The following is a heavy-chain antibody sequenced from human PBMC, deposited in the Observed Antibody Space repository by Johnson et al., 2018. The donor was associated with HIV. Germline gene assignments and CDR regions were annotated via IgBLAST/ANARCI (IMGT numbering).Heavy chain of an antibody. J-gene: IGHJ3*02. CDR1: GFTFDNYD. CDR2: IRYDGSNK. CDR3: ARQTLRAFDI. Sequence: QVQLVESGGSVVRPGGSLRLSCAVSGFTFDNYDMSWVRQAPGKGLEWVAFIRYDGSNKYYADSVKGRFTISRDNSKNTLYLQMNSLRAEDTAVYYCARQTLRAFDIWGQGTMVTVSS. V-gene: IGHV3-30*02.